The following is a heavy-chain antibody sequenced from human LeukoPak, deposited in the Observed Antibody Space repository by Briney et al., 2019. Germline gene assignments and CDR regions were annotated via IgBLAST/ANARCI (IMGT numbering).Heavy chain of an antibody. CDR3: TRASGLGSTFDS. CDR1: GFTFSSYW. Sequence: GGSLRLSCAASGFTFSSYWMSWARQAPGKGLEWVANIKGDGSERNYVDSVKGRFTISRDNAKNLLFLQMNSLRDEDTALYYCTRASGLGSTFDSWGQGTLLTVSS. J-gene: IGHJ4*02. V-gene: IGHV3-7*01. CDR2: IKGDGSER. D-gene: IGHD3-10*01.